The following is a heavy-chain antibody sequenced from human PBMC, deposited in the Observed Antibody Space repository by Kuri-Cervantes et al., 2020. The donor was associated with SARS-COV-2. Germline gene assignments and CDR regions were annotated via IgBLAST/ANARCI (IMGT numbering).Heavy chain of an antibody. V-gene: IGHV3-53*01. CDR2: IYSGGST. Sequence: GESLKISCAASGFTFSSYSMNWVRQAPGKGLEWVSVIYSGGSTYYTDSVKGRFTISRHNSKNTLYLQMNSLRAEDTAVYYCAKDQEVVGASFDYWGQGTLVTVSS. CDR1: GFTFSSYS. D-gene: IGHD1-26*01. CDR3: AKDQEVVGASFDY. J-gene: IGHJ4*02.